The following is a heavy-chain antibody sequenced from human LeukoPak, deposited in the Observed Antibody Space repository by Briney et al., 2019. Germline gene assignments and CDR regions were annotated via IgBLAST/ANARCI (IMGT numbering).Heavy chain of an antibody. V-gene: IGHV3-7*01. CDR1: GFTFSSYW. CDR3: AREYCSGGSCYLYYYYYYMDV. J-gene: IGHJ6*03. D-gene: IGHD2-15*01. CDR2: IKQDGSEK. Sequence: GGSLRLSCAASGFTFSSYWMSWVRQAPGKGLEWVANIKQDGSEKYYVDSVKGRFTISRDNAKNSLYLQMNSLRAEDTAVYYCAREYCSGGSCYLYYYYYYMDVWGKGTTVTVS.